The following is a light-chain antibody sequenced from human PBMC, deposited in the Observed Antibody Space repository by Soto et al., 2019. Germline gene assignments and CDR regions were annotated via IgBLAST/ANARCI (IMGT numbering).Light chain of an antibody. Sequence: IVMTQSPATLSVSPGEGATLSCRASQGIGGRLAWYQQKPGQAPRLLIYETSIRATGVPSRFSGSRSGAEFTLTIASLQSEDFAVYYCQLYVILPLTFGGGGIVDIK. CDR1: QGIGGR. V-gene: IGKV3-15*01. CDR2: ETS. J-gene: IGKJ4*01. CDR3: QLYVILPLT.